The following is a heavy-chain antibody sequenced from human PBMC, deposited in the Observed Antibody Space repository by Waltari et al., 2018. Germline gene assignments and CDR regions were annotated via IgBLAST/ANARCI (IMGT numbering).Heavy chain of an antibody. V-gene: IGHV3-33*01. CDR1: GFTFRSYG. CDR3: ARESRDACDI. Sequence: ESGRGLFRPVRSLRLSCAASGFTFRSYGTHWVRQAPGKGLEWVADIWYDGSFKYYAESVKGRFTISRDNSENTLYLQMSGLRAEDTAVYHCARESRDACDIWGKGTMVTVLS. CDR2: IWYDGSFK. J-gene: IGHJ3*02.